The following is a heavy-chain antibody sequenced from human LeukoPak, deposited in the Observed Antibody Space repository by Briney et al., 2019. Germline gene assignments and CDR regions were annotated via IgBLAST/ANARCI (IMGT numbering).Heavy chain of an antibody. CDR1: GGSISSGDYY. D-gene: IGHD3-3*01. J-gene: IGHJ6*02. CDR2: IFYSGST. Sequence: PSETLSLTCTVSGGSISSGDYYWSWIRQPPGKGLEWIGYIFYSGSTYYNPSLKSRLFISVDTSRNQFPLKLTSVTAADTAVYYCARDSAIFYGMDVWGQGTTVTVSS. CDR3: ARDSAIFYGMDV. V-gene: IGHV4-30-4*01.